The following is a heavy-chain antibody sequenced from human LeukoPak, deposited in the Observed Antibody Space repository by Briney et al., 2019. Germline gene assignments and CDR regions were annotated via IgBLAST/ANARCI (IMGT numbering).Heavy chain of an antibody. CDR3: ARSGQWLEDEY. V-gene: IGHV4-31*03. CDR1: GGSISSGGYY. Sequence: SETLSLTCTVSGGSISSGGYYWSWIRQHPGKGLEWIGYIYYGGSTYYNPSLKSRVTMSIDTSKNQFSLKLNSMAAADTAVYYCARSGQWLEDEYWGQGTLVTVSS. D-gene: IGHD6-19*01. J-gene: IGHJ4*02. CDR2: IYYGGST.